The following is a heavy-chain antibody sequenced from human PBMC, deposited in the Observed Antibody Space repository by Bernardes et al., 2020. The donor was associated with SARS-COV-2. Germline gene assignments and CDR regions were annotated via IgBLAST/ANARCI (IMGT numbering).Heavy chain of an antibody. D-gene: IGHD6-19*01. J-gene: IGHJ4*02. CDR1: GFAFSSYA. CDR2: ISCSGGST. Sequence: GGSLRLSCAASGFAFSSYAVSWIRQAPGKGLECVSAISCSGGSTYYADSVKGRFTISRDNSRNTRYLQMNSLRAEDTAVYYCAKEGGEYSSGWYYFDYWGQGTLVTVSS. V-gene: IGHV3-23*01. CDR3: AKEGGEYSSGWYYFDY.